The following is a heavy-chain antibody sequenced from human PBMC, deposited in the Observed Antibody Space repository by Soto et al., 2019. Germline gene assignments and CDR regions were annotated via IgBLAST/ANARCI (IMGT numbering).Heavy chain of an antibody. CDR2: IFYTGST. V-gene: IGHV4-61*01. D-gene: IGHD2-21*01. CDR1: GGSVNSDSYY. J-gene: IGHJ2*01. CDR3: ARENLVKRPFLKYYFDL. Sequence: PSETLSLTCTVSGGSVNSDSYYWSWIRQPPGKGLEWTGYIFYTGSTSYNPSLKSRVTISVDTLRDQFSLKLTSVTAADTAAYYCARENLVKRPFLKYYFDLWGRGTLVTVSS.